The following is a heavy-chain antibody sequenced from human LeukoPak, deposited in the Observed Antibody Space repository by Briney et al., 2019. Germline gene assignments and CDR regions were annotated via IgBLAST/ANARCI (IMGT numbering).Heavy chain of an antibody. V-gene: IGHV4-34*01. CDR3: ARGWVYGDYAPASDY. Sequence: SETLSLTCAVYGGSFSGYYWSWIRQPPGKGLEWIGEINHSGSTNYNPSLKSRVTISVDTSKNQFSLKLSSVTAADTAVYYCARGWVYGDYAPASDYWCQGTLVTVSS. J-gene: IGHJ4*02. D-gene: IGHD4-17*01. CDR2: INHSGST. CDR1: GGSFSGYY.